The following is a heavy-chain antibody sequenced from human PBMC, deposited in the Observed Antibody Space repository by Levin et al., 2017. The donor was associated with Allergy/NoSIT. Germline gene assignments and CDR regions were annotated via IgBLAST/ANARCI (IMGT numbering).Heavy chain of an antibody. CDR1: GFTFSSYA. CDR3: ARDLGWSQEPRWLDY. CDR2: ISSTSGTI. D-gene: IGHD1-26*01. V-gene: IGHV3-48*01. Sequence: SGESLKISCAASGFTFSSYALNWVRQAPGKGLEWVSYISSTSGTIYYAESVKGRFTVSRDNAKNSLYLQMNSLRAEDTAIYYCARDLGWSQEPRWLDYWGQGTLVTVSS. J-gene: IGHJ4*02.